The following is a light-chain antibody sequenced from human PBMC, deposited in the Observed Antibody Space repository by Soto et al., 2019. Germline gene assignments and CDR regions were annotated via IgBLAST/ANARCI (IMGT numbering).Light chain of an antibody. CDR2: GAS. Sequence: EIVLTQSPGTLSLSPGERATLSCRASQSISGTFLAWYQHKPGQAPWVLIYGASRRATGIPDRFSGSGSGTDFTLTISSLEPEDFALYYCQQYYSSWTFGQGTKVEMK. CDR3: QQYYSSWT. J-gene: IGKJ1*01. V-gene: IGKV3-20*01. CDR1: QSISGTF.